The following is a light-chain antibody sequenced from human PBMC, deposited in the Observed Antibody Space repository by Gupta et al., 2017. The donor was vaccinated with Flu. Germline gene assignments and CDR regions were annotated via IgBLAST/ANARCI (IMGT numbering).Light chain of an antibody. CDR3: QQRDDWPIT. CDR1: QSVKGA. Sequence: EVVLTQSPATLSLSPGERATLSCRASQSVKGALAWYQQKPGQAPRLLVYDASNRAAGITVKFSGSGSGTDFTLTISNLEPEDFAVYYCQQRDDWPITFGGGTKVEIK. CDR2: DAS. J-gene: IGKJ4*01. V-gene: IGKV3-11*01.